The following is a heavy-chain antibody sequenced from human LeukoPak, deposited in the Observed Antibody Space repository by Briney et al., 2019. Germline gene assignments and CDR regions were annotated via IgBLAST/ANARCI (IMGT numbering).Heavy chain of an antibody. V-gene: IGHV4-34*01. J-gene: IGHJ6*03. D-gene: IGHD6-13*01. Sequence: SETLSLTCAVYGGSFSGYYWSWIRQPPGKGLEWIGEINHSGSTNYNPSLKSRVTISVDTSKNQFSLKLSSVTAADTAVYYCARGIARISYMDVWGKGTTVTVSS. CDR2: INHSGST. CDR3: ARGIARISYMDV. CDR1: GGSFSGYY.